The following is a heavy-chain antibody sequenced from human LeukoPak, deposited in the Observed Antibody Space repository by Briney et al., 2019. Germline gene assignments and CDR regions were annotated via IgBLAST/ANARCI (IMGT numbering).Heavy chain of an antibody. J-gene: IGHJ6*02. D-gene: IGHD3-10*01. CDR1: GYTFTSYG. Sequence: ASVKVSCKASGYTFTSYGISWVRQAPGQGLEWMGVISAYNGNTNYAQKLQGRVTMTTDTSTSTAYMELRSLRSDDTAVYYCARDRYGSGSYYDLDYYGMDVWGQGTTVTVSS. V-gene: IGHV1-18*01. CDR2: ISAYNGNT. CDR3: ARDRYGSGSYYDLDYYGMDV.